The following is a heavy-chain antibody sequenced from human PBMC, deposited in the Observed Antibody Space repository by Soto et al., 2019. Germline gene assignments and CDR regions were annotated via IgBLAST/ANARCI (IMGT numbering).Heavy chain of an antibody. CDR1: GGTFSSYA. Sequence: QVQLVQSGAEVKKPGSSVKVSCKASGGTFSSYAISWVRQAPGQGLEWMGGIIPIFGTANYAQKFQGRVTITANKSTSTAYMELSSLRSEDTAVYYCARVIAVAGTYYYGMDVWGQGTTVTVSS. CDR3: ARVIAVAGTYYYGMDV. V-gene: IGHV1-69*06. D-gene: IGHD6-19*01. CDR2: IIPIFGTA. J-gene: IGHJ6*02.